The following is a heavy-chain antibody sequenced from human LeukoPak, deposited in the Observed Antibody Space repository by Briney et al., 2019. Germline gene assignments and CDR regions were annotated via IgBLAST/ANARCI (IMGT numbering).Heavy chain of an antibody. V-gene: IGHV3-23*01. Sequence: PGGSLRLSCAASGFTFRTYAMSWVRQAPGKGLEWVSGISDSGDGTYYAESVKGRFTISRDNSKNTVFLQMDSLRADDTAKYYCAKDKAPGSWHTACDFWGQGTLVTVSS. CDR1: GFTFRTYA. J-gene: IGHJ4*02. D-gene: IGHD6-13*01. CDR3: AKDKAPGSWHTACDF. CDR2: ISDSGDGT.